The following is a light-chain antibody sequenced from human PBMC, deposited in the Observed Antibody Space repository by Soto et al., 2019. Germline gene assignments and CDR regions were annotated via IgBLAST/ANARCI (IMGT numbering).Light chain of an antibody. CDR3: CSYRRSSTGVV. CDR1: SSDIGGYNY. CDR2: DVS. V-gene: IGLV2-14*01. Sequence: QSALTQPASVSGSPGQSITISCTGTSSDIGGYNYVSWYQQHPGKVPRLMIYDVSYRPSGVSNRFSGSRSGNTASLTISGLQAEDEADYYCCSYRRSSTGVVFGGGTQLTVL. J-gene: IGLJ2*01.